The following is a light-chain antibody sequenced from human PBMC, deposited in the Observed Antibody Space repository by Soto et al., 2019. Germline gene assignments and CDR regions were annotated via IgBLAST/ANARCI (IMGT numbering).Light chain of an antibody. CDR1: SSNIGSNT. J-gene: IGLJ1*01. V-gene: IGLV1-44*01. CDR2: SNN. Sequence: QSVVTQPPSASGTPGQRVTISCSGGSSNIGSNTVNWYHQLPGTAPKVLIYSNNQRPSGVPDRFSGSKSGTSASLAISGLQSEDEADYYCAAWDDSLNAYVFGTGTNSPS. CDR3: AAWDDSLNAYV.